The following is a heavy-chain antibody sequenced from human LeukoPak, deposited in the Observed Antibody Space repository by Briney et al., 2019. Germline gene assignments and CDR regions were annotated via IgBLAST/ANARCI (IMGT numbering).Heavy chain of an antibody. V-gene: IGHV3-33*01. D-gene: IGHD1/OR15-1a*01. CDR3: ARGQQQDVIDF. CDR2: IWYDGSNI. J-gene: IGHJ4*02. Sequence: PGGSLRLSCTASGFTFGGYGMHWVRQAAGKGLGWVAVIWYDGSNIYYGDSVKDRFTISRDNSQNTLYLQMNSLRAEDTALYYCARGQQQDVIDFWGQGTLVTVSS. CDR1: GFTFGGYG.